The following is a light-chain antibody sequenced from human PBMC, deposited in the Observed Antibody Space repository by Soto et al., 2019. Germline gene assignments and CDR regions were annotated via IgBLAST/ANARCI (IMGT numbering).Light chain of an antibody. CDR3: MQGTHWPPYT. CDR2: KVS. J-gene: IGKJ2*01. CDR1: QSLVYSDGNTY. Sequence: DVVMTQAPLSLPVTLGQPASISCRSSQSLVYSDGNTYLNWFPPRPGQSPRRLIYKVSNRDSGVPDRFRGSGSCTDFALQISRVEAEDVGIYYCMQGTHWPPYTFGQGTKLEIK. V-gene: IGKV2-30*01.